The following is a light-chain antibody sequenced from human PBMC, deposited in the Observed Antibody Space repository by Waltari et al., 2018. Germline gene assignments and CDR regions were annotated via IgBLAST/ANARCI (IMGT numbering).Light chain of an antibody. Sequence: DIVLTQSPATLSLSPGERATLSCRASQSVSIYLAWYQQKPGQSPRLLIYDVYKRATGIPARISGSGSGTDFTLTIGSLEPEDFAVYYCQQRSTWPPSFGGGTKVEIK. CDR3: QQRSTWPPS. V-gene: IGKV3-11*01. CDR1: QSVSIY. J-gene: IGKJ4*01. CDR2: DVY.